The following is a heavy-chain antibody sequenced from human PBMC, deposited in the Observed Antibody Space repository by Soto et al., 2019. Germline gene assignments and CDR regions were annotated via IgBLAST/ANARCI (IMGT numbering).Heavy chain of an antibody. CDR3: ARDYCGGDCYALDY. Sequence: VAVIWYDGSKKYYADSVKGRFTISRDNSKNTLYLQMNSLRAEDTAVYYCARDYCGGDCYALDYWGQGTLVTVSS. V-gene: IGHV3-33*01. D-gene: IGHD2-21*02. J-gene: IGHJ4*02. CDR2: IWYDGSKK.